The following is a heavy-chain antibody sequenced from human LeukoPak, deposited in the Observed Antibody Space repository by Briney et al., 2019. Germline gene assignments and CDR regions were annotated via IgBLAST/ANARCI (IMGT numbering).Heavy chain of an antibody. V-gene: IGHV1-18*01. CDR1: GYTVTSYG. D-gene: IGHD3-22*01. Sequence: ASVKVSCKASGYTVTSYGISWVRQAPGQGLEWMGWISAYNGNTNYAQKLQGRVTMTTDTSTSTAYMELRSLRSDDTAVYYCASWAHSSGYYYFDYWGQGTLVTVSS. J-gene: IGHJ4*02. CDR3: ASWAHSSGYYYFDY. CDR2: ISAYNGNT.